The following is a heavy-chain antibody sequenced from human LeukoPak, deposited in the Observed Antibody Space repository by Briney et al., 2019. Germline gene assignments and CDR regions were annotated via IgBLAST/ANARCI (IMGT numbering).Heavy chain of an antibody. J-gene: IGHJ4*02. V-gene: IGHV3-23*01. CDR1: GFTFSNYA. D-gene: IGHD2-2*01. CDR3: ARGTYSSSWFLDH. Sequence: PGGSLRLSCAASGFTFSNYAMSWVRQAPGKGLEWVSVISGSGDNTYYADSVKGRFTISRDNSKTTLYLQMNSLRAEDTAVYYCARGTYSSSWFLDHWGQGTLVTVSS. CDR2: ISGSGDNT.